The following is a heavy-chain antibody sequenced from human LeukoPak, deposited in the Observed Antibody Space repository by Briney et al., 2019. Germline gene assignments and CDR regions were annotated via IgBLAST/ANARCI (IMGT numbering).Heavy chain of an antibody. CDR1: GYTLTELS. D-gene: IGHD2-2*01. J-gene: IGHJ5*02. V-gene: IGHV1-24*01. CDR2: FDPEDGET. CDR3: ATVGRSTSTYWRLFDP. Sequence: GASVKVSCKVSGYTLTELSMHWVRQAPGKGLEWMGGFDPEDGETIYAQKFQGRVTMTEDTSTDTAYMELSSLRSEDTAVYYCATVGRSTSTYWRLFDPWGQGTLVTVSS.